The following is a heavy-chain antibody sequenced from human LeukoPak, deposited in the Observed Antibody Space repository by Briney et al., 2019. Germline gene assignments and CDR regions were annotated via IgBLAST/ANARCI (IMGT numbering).Heavy chain of an antibody. V-gene: IGHV3-7*01. Sequence: GGSLRLTCAASEFTFGRDWISWVRQAPGKGLEWVACIKQDGSEEYYVGSVRGRFTVSVDNGKNLLYLQMNSLRAEDTARYYCATLASTESVFWGRGTAVTVSS. CDR1: EFTFGRDW. J-gene: IGHJ1*01. CDR2: IKQDGSEE. D-gene: IGHD6-19*01. CDR3: ATLASTESVF.